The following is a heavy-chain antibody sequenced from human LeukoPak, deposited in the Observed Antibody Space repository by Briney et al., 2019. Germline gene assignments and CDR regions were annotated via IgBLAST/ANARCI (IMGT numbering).Heavy chain of an antibody. CDR1: GFTFSSYA. Sequence: GGSLRLTCAASGFTFSSYAMSWVRQAPGKGLEWVSAISGSGGSTYYADSVKGRFTISRDNSKNTLYLQMNSLRAEDTAVYYCAKDTLFRGGYYWGQGTLVTVSS. D-gene: IGHD3-10*01. CDR2: ISGSGGST. CDR3: AKDTLFRGGYY. V-gene: IGHV3-23*01. J-gene: IGHJ4*02.